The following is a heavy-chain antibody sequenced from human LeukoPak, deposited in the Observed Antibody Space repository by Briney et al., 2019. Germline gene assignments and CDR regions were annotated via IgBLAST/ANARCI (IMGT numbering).Heavy chain of an antibody. Sequence: SETLSLTCTVSGGSISSSSYYWGWIRQPPGTGLEWIGSIYYSGSTYYNPSLKSRVTISVDTSKNQFSLKLSSVTAADTAVYYCARDGTVVVVAATGGPVVTASHDAFDIWGQGTMVTVSS. CDR2: IYYSGST. CDR1: GGSISSSSYY. D-gene: IGHD2-15*01. J-gene: IGHJ3*02. CDR3: ARDGTVVVVAATGGPVVTASHDAFDI. V-gene: IGHV4-39*07.